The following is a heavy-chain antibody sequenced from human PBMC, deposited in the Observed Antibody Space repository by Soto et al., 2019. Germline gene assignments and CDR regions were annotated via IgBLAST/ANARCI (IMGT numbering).Heavy chain of an antibody. J-gene: IGHJ6*02. CDR1: GGSISSSSYY. Sequence: SETLSLTCTVSGGSISSSSYYWGWIRQPPGKGLEWIGSIYYSGSTYYNPSLKIRVTISVDTSKNQFSLKLSSVTAADTAVYYCARQGTAMVHYYYYGMDVWGQGTTITVSS. CDR3: ARQGTAMVHYYYYGMDV. V-gene: IGHV4-39*01. CDR2: IYYSGST. D-gene: IGHD5-18*01.